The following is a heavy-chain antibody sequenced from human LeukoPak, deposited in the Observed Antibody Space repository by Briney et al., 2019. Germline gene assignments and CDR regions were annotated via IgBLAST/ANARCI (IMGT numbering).Heavy chain of an antibody. J-gene: IGHJ4*02. V-gene: IGHV1-18*04. CDR1: GYTFTSYA. CDR3: ARIGIKGVPHLL. Sequence: ASVKVSCKASGYTFTSYAMHWVRQAPGQGLEWMGWISAYNGNTNYAQKLQGRVTMTTDTSTSTAYMELRSLRSDDTAVYYCARIGIKGVPHLLWGQGTLVTVSS. CDR2: ISAYNGNT. D-gene: IGHD2-15*01.